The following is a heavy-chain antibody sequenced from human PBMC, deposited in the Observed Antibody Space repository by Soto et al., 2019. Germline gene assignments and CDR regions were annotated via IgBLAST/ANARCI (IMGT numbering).Heavy chain of an antibody. CDR1: GYTFTSYG. CDR3: ARDEICSGGSCYGLSAEADAFDI. CDR2: ISAYNGNT. D-gene: IGHD2-15*01. V-gene: IGHV1-18*01. Sequence: GASVKVSCKASGYTFTSYGISWVRQAPGQGLEWMGWISAYNGNTNYAQKLQGRVTMTTDTSTSTAYMELRSLRSDDTAVYYCARDEICSGGSCYGLSAEADAFDIWGQGTMVTVSS. J-gene: IGHJ3*02.